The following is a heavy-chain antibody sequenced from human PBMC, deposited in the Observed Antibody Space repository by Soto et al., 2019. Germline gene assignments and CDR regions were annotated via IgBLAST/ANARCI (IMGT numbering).Heavy chain of an antibody. D-gene: IGHD1-26*01. V-gene: IGHV1-69*13. Sequence: SVKVSCKASGGTFSSYAISWVRQAPGQGLEWMGGIIPIFGTANYAQKFQGRATITADESTSTAYMELSSLRSEDTAVYYCARGWELLAAFDIWGQGTMVTVSS. CDR2: IIPIFGTA. J-gene: IGHJ3*02. CDR3: ARGWELLAAFDI. CDR1: GGTFSSYA.